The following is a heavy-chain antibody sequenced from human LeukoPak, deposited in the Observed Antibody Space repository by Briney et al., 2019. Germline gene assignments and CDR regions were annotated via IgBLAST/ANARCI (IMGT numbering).Heavy chain of an antibody. J-gene: IGHJ4*02. Sequence: GSLRLSCAASGFIFSKNWMSWVRRAPGKGLEWVANIKQDGSEQYYVDSVRGRFITSRDNAKNTLFLQMNSLRSEDTAVYYCVSRAYCGGNCPSHFDYWGRGTLVTVSS. CDR2: IKQDGSEQ. CDR3: VSRAYCGGNCPSHFDY. CDR1: GFIFSKNW. D-gene: IGHD2-21*02. V-gene: IGHV3-7*03.